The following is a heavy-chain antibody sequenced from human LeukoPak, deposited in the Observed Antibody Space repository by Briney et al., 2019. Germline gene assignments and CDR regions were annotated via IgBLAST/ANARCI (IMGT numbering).Heavy chain of an antibody. J-gene: IGHJ4*02. CDR3: AREYYDFWSGHYTGPLSGSINDY. Sequence: PGGSLRLSCAASGFTFSSYAMSWVRQAPGKGLEWVSAISGSGGSTYYADSVKGRFTISRDNSKNTLYLQMNSLRAEDTAVYYCAREYYDFWSGHYTGPLSGSINDYWGQGTLVTVSS. D-gene: IGHD3-3*01. CDR1: GFTFSSYA. V-gene: IGHV3-23*01. CDR2: ISGSGGST.